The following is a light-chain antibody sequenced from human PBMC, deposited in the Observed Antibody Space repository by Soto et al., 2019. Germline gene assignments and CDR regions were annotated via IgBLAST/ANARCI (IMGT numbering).Light chain of an antibody. CDR1: QSISNW. Sequence: DIQMTQSPSTLSASVGDRVIITCRASQSISNWLAWYQQKPGKAPNLLIYKASSLKSGVPSRFSGSGSGTEFTLTISSLQPDDFATYYCQPYDTYWTFGQGTKVDIK. CDR3: QPYDTYWT. V-gene: IGKV1-5*03. J-gene: IGKJ1*01. CDR2: KAS.